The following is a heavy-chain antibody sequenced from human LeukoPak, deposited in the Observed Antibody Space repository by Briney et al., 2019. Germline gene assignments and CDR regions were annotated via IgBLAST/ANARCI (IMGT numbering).Heavy chain of an antibody. CDR3: AKYSSGHTIDY. J-gene: IGHJ4*02. D-gene: IGHD6-19*01. Sequence: GGSLRLSCAASGFTVSSNYMSWVRQAPGKGLEWVSVIYSGGSTYYADSVKGRFTISRDNSENTLYLQMNSLRAEDTAVYYCAKYSSGHTIDYWGQGTLVTVSS. V-gene: IGHV3-66*01. CDR2: IYSGGST. CDR1: GFTVSSNY.